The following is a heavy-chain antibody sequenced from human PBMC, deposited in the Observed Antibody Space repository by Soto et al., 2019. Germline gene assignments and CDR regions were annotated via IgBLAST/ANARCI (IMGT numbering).Heavy chain of an antibody. J-gene: IGHJ4*02. CDR1: GFTFSSYS. CDR3: ERPSGSLGY. D-gene: IGHD1-26*01. Sequence: GGSLRLSCAASGFTFSSYSMNWVRQAPGKGLEWVSYISSSSSSTIYYADSVKGRFTISRDNAKNSLYLQMNSLRDEDTDVYYCERPSGSLGYWGQGTLVTVSS. CDR2: ISSSSSSTI. V-gene: IGHV3-48*02.